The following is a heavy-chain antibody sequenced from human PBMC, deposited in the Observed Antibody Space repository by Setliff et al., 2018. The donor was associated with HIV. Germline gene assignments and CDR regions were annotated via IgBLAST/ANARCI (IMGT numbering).Heavy chain of an antibody. CDR1: GSSISSNYY. D-gene: IGHD3-10*01. Sequence: SETLSLTCTVSGSSISSNYYWAWIRQAPGKGLEWIGCIYYSGSTNYNPSLKSRVTISVDTSKNQFSLKLSSVTAADTAVYYCAGSYGSGSYNNWFDPWGQGTLVTVSS. CDR3: AGSYGSGSYNNWFDP. V-gene: IGHV4-61*05. J-gene: IGHJ5*02. CDR2: IYYSGST.